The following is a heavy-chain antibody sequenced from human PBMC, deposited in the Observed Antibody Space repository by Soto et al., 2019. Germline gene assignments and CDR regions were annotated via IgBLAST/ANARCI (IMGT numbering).Heavy chain of an antibody. CDR3: ARGRTYYCDSSGSYNWFDP. J-gene: IGHJ5*02. Sequence: SETLSLTCTVSGGSISSGGYYWSWIRQHPGKGLEWIGYIYYSGSTYYNPSLKSRVTISVDTSKNQFSLKLSSVTAADTAVYYCARGRTYYCDSSGSYNWFDPWGQGTLVTVSS. CDR2: IYYSGST. CDR1: GGSISSGGYY. V-gene: IGHV4-31*03. D-gene: IGHD3-22*01.